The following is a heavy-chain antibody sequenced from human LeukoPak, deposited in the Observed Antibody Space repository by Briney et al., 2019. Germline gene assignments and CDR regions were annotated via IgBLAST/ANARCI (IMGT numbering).Heavy chain of an antibody. J-gene: IGHJ4*02. CDR3: ARLDYYDSSGYY. D-gene: IGHD3-22*01. CDR2: IYYSGSA. V-gene: IGHV4-39*01. CDR1: GGSISSSSYY. Sequence: SETLSLTXTVSGGSISSSSYYWGWVRQPPGKGLEWIGSIYYSGSAYYNPSIKTRVTISVDTSKTQFSLKLSSVTAADTAVYYGARLDYYDSSGYYWGQGTLVTVSS.